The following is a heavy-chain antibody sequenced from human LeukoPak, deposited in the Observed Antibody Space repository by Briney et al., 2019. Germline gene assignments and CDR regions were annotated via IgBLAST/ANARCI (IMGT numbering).Heavy chain of an antibody. J-gene: IGHJ6*03. V-gene: IGHV3-30*04. CDR3: ARVSKPGWFDYYYMDV. CDR2: VLSDGSDQ. CDR1: GFTFNSYA. Sequence: GGSLRLSCAASGFTFNSYAMKWVRQAPGKGLEWLAVVLSDGSDQYYGDSVQGRFTVSRDNSKNTLYLQMDNLRFEDTAVYYCARVSKPGWFDYYYMDVWGKGTKVIVSS. D-gene: IGHD3-10*01.